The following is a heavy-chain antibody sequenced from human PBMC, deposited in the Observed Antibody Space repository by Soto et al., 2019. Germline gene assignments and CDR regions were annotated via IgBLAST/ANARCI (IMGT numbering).Heavy chain of an antibody. D-gene: IGHD5-18*01. CDR3: ARGGTAMVFGFYYYGMDV. CDR2: INHSGST. J-gene: IGHJ6*02. V-gene: IGHV4-34*01. Sequence: SETLSLTCAVYGGSFSGYYWCWIRQPPGKGLEWIGEINHSGSTNYNPSLKSRVTISVDTSKNQFSLKLSSVTAADTAVYYCARGGTAMVFGFYYYGMDVWGQGTTVTVSS. CDR1: GGSFSGYY.